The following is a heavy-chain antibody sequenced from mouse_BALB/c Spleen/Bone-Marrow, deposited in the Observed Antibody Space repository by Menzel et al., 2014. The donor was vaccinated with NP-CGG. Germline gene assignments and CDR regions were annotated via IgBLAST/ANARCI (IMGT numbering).Heavy chain of an antibody. V-gene: IGHV1-5*01. Sequence: VQLQQSGTVLTRPGASVKMSCKASGYSFTSYWMHWVKQRPGQGLEWIGAIYPGNSDTSYNQKFKGKAKLTAVTSATTAYMEFSSLTNEDSAVYYCIRVTMAMDYWGQGTSVTVSS. D-gene: IGHD1-1*02. CDR1: GYSFTSYW. J-gene: IGHJ4*01. CDR3: IRVTMAMDY. CDR2: IYPGNSDT.